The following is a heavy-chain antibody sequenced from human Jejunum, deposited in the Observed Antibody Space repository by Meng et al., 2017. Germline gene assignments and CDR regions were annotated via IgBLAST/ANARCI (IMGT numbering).Heavy chain of an antibody. CDR3: AREVGALAGDFDS. CDR1: GYTFTAYD. V-gene: IGHV1-2*02. J-gene: IGHJ4*02. D-gene: IGHD6-19*01. CDR2: INTSTGGT. Sequence: HLVQCGAEVMNSGASVKVSGKASGYTFTAYDIHWVRQAPGQGLEWMGWINTSTGGTNYAQNFEDGVTMTRDTSINTAYMEVSRLRSDDTAVYYCAREVGALAGDFDSWGQGTVVTVSS.